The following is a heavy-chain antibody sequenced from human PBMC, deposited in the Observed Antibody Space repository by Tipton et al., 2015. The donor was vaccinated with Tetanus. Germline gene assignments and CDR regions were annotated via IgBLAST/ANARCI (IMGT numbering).Heavy chain of an antibody. V-gene: IGHV4-30-4*08. D-gene: IGHD3-10*01. J-gene: IGHJ6*02. CDR3: ARVKGTYNHYGLDV. Sequence: LRLSCTVSGGSISSDGAYWSWIRQHPGEGLEWIGYISNSGSTYYNPSLKSRVTISVDTSNNHFSLKLSSVTAADTAVYYCARVKGTYNHYGLDVWGQGTTVTVAS. CDR1: GGSISSDGAY. CDR2: ISNSGST.